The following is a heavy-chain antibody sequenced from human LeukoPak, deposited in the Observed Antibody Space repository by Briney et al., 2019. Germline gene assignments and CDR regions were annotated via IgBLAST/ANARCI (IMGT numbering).Heavy chain of an antibody. CDR2: INPTGGST. CDR3: TRSQYYGMDV. V-gene: IGHV1-46*01. Sequence: ASVKVSFEASGYTFTSYYMHWVRQAPGQGLEWMGMINPTGGSTSYAQKFQGRVTMTRDTSTSTVYMELSSLRSEDTAVYYCTRSQYYGMDVWGQGTTVTVSS. CDR1: GYTFTSYY. J-gene: IGHJ6*02.